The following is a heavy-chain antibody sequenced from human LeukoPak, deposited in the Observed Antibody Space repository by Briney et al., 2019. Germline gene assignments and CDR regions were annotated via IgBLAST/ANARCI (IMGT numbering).Heavy chain of an antibody. CDR1: GFDFSTYT. D-gene: IGHD1-7*01. J-gene: IGHJ4*02. V-gene: IGHV3-21*01. CDR2: ISSSSSYI. Sequence: GGSLRLSCAASGFDFSTYTMNWVRQAPGKGLEWVSSISSSSSYIYYADSVKGRFTISRDNAKNSMYLQMNSLRAEDTAVYYCARRDLELRDGFDYWGQGTLVTVSS. CDR3: ARRDLELRDGFDY.